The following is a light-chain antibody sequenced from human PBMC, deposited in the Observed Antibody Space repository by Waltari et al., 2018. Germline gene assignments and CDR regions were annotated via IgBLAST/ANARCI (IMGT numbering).Light chain of an antibody. V-gene: IGKV3-11*01. CDR3: QQRASWPNT. Sequence: EILLTQSPATLSLSQGEGATLSCRASQSVSNYLAWYQQKPGQAPRLLIYGTYNRATGIPARFSGSGSGTDFTLTISSLEPEDFAVYYCQQRASWPNTFGQGTKLEIK. J-gene: IGKJ2*01. CDR2: GTY. CDR1: QSVSNY.